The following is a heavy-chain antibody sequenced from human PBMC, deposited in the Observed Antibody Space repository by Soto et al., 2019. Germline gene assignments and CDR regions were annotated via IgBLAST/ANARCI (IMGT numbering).Heavy chain of an antibody. J-gene: IGHJ4*02. D-gene: IGHD6-13*01. CDR3: ATGYSSSWYYTLAY. CDR2: TNSGGSST. Sequence: GGSLRLSCAASGFTFSSYWMHWARQAPGKGLVWVSRTNSGGSSTSYADSVKGRFTISRDNAKNTLYLQMNSLRAEDTAVYYCATGYSSSWYYTLAYWGQGVLVTVSS. V-gene: IGHV3-74*01. CDR1: GFTFSSYW.